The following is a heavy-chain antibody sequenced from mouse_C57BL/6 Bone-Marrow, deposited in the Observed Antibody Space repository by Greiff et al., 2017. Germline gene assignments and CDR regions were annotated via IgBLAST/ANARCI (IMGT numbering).Heavy chain of an antibody. CDR1: GYAFTNYL. CDR3: ARCPYYGSIQFAY. V-gene: IGHV1-54*01. CDR2: INPGSGGT. D-gene: IGHD1-1*01. Sequence: QVQLQQSGAELVRPGTSVKVSCKASGYAFTNYLIEWVKQRPGQGLEWIGVINPGSGGTTYNEKFKGKATLTADKSSSTAYMQLSSLTSGDSAVDFCARCPYYGSIQFAYWGQGTLVTVSA. J-gene: IGHJ3*01.